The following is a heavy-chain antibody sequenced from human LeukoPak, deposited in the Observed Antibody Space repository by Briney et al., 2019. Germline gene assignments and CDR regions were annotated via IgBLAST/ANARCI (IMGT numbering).Heavy chain of an antibody. CDR3: ARDATVTYYYYYYYMDV. D-gene: IGHD4-17*01. J-gene: IGHJ6*03. CDR1: GFTFSSYS. V-gene: IGHV3-48*01. CDR2: ISSSSSTI. Sequence: PGESLRLSCAASGFTFSSYSMNWVRQAPGKGLEWVSYISSSSSTIYYADSVKGRFTISRDNAKNSLCLQMNSLRAEDTAVYYCARDATVTYYYYYYYMDVWGKGTTVTVSS.